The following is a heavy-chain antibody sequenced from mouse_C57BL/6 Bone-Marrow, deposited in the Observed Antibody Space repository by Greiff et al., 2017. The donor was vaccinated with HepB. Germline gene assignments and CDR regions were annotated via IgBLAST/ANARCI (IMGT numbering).Heavy chain of an antibody. CDR2: ISDGGSYT. CDR3: ARDYYGWFAY. V-gene: IGHV5-4*01. D-gene: IGHD1-1*01. J-gene: IGHJ3*01. CDR1: GFTFSSYA. Sequence: EVHLVESGGGLVKPGGSLKLSCAASGFTFSSYAMSWVRQTPEKRLEWVATISDGGSYTYYPDNVKGRFTISRDNAKNNLYLQMSHLKSEDTAMYYCARDYYGWFAYWGQGTLVTVSA.